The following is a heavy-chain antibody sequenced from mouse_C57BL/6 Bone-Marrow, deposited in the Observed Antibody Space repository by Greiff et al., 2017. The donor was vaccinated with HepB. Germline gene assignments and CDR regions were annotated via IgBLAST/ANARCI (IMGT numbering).Heavy chain of an antibody. CDR1: GFTFSDYY. CDR2: ISNGGGST. Sequence: DVMLVESGGGLVQPGGSLKLSCAASGFTFSDYYMYWVRQTPEKRLEWVAYISNGGGSTYYPDTVKGRFTISRDNAKNTLYLQMSRLKSEDTAMYYCARGGEDAYWGQGTLVTVSA. J-gene: IGHJ3*01. V-gene: IGHV5-12*01. CDR3: ARGGEDAY.